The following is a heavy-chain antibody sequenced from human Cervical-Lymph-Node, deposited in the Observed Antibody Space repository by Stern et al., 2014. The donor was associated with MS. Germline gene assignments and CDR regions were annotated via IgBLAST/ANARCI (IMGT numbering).Heavy chain of an antibody. CDR2: ISGSGGST. J-gene: IGHJ5*02. CDR3: AKAGRYSGSGTHDQTFDP. D-gene: IGHD3-10*01. V-gene: IGHV3-23*04. CDR1: GFTFSTYA. Sequence: EVHLVESGGDLVQPGESLRLSCVTSGFTFSTYAMSWVRQSPGKALEWVSGISGSGGSTYYAESVKGRFSISRDNSKNTLYLQMDSLRAEDTALYYCAKAGRYSGSGTHDQTFDPWGQGTLVTVS.